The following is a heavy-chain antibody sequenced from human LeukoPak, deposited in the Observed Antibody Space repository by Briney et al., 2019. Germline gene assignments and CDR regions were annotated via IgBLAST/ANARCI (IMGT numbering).Heavy chain of an antibody. CDR3: ASLLGACSVPHCPPSPDY. D-gene: IGHD2-15*01. CDR1: GFIFSDYS. Sequence: GGSLRLSCVASGFIFSDYSMDWVRQAPGEGLEWVSSISSSSAYIFYSDSVKGRFTISRDNAQNSLYLQMNSLRAEDTATYYCASLLGACSVPHCPPSPDYWGQGTLVTVSS. V-gene: IGHV3-21*06. CDR2: ISSSSAYI. J-gene: IGHJ4*02.